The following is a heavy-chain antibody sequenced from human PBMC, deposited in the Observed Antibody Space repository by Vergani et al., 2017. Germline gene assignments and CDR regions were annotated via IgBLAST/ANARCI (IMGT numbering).Heavy chain of an antibody. CDR3: AKEFIYQLLSLDY. CDR2: IRYDGSNK. Sequence: QVQLVESGGGVVQPGGSLRLSCAASGFTFSSYGMHWVRQAPGKGLEWVAFIRYDGSNKYYADSVKGRFTISRDNSKNTLYLQMNSLRAEDTAVYYCAKEFIYQLLSLDYWGHGTLVTVSS. D-gene: IGHD2-2*01. V-gene: IGHV3-30*02. J-gene: IGHJ4*01. CDR1: GFTFSSYG.